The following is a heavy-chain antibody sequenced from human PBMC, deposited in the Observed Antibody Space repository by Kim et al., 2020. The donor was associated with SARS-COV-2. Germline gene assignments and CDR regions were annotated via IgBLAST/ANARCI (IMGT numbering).Heavy chain of an antibody. J-gene: IGHJ4*02. V-gene: IGHV3-73*01. D-gene: IGHD3-10*01. CDR2: IRSKANSYAT. Sequence: GGSLRLSCAASGFTFSGSAMHWVRQASGKGLEWVGRIRSKANSYATVYAASVKGRFTISRDDSKNTAYLQMNSLKTEDTAVYYCTRRRRWRDYYGSGSYYNEGFDYWGQGTLVTVSS. CDR3: TRRRRWRDYYGSGSYYNEGFDY. CDR1: GFTFSGSA.